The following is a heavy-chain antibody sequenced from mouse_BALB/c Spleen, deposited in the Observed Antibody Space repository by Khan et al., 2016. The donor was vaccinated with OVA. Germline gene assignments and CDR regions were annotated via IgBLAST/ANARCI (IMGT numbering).Heavy chain of an antibody. J-gene: IGHJ2*01. V-gene: IGHV1-80*01. D-gene: IGHD2-14*01. Sequence: QVQLQQSGAELVRPGSSVKISCKASGYAFSRYWMNWVKQRPGQGLEWIGQIYPGDGDTNYNGKFKGKATLTADKSSSPAYMQLNSLTSEDSAVYFCAGSGYYRYDGYYFDYWGQGTTRTVSS. CDR2: IYPGDGDT. CDR1: GYAFSRYW. CDR3: AGSGYYRYDGYYFDY.